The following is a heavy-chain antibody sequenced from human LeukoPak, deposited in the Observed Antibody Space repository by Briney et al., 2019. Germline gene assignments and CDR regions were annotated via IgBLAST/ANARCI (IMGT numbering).Heavy chain of an antibody. J-gene: IGHJ5*02. Sequence: ASVKVSYKASGYTFTSYYMHGVRQAPGQGLEWMGIINPSGGSTSYAQKFQGRVTMTRDTSTSTVYMELSSLRSEDTAVYYCARSHYDILTGSLKWFDPWGQGTLVTVSS. V-gene: IGHV1-46*01. D-gene: IGHD3-9*01. CDR3: ARSHYDILTGSLKWFDP. CDR1: GYTFTSYY. CDR2: INPSGGST.